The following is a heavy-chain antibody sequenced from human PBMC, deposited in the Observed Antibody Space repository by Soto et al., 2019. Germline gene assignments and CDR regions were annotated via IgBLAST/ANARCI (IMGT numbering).Heavy chain of an antibody. Sequence: GASVKVSCKASGGTFSSYAISWVRQAPGQGLEWMGGIIPIFGTANYAQKFHGRVTITADESTSTAYMELSSLRSEDTAVYYCARERSGVSDSSGYYYGLDAFDIWGQGTMVTVSS. CDR2: IIPIFGTA. D-gene: IGHD3-22*01. CDR1: GGTFSSYA. J-gene: IGHJ3*02. CDR3: ARERSGVSDSSGYYYGLDAFDI. V-gene: IGHV1-69*13.